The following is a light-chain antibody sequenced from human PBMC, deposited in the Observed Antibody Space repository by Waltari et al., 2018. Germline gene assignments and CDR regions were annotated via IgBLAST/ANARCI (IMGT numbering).Light chain of an antibody. CDR3: QQYDNLPFT. CDR1: QDIANY. CDR2: DAS. J-gene: IGKJ3*01. V-gene: IGKV1-33*01. Sequence: DIQMTQPPSSLSASVGDRVTITCQASQDIANYLNWYQQKPGKAPKPLIYDASNLQTGVPSRFSGSGSGTDFTFSISSLQPEDIAAYYCQQYDNLPFTFGPGTKVDIK.